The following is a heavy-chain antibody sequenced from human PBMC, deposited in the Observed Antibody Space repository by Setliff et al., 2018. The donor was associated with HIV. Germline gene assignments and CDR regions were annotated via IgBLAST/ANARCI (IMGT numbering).Heavy chain of an antibody. CDR2: IYYSGST. CDR3: AKEDPYYYETPEGFDP. D-gene: IGHD3-22*01. CDR1: GGSISTSSYY. J-gene: IGHJ5*02. V-gene: IGHV4-39*07. Sequence: TSETLSLTCNVSGGSISTSSYYWGWIRQPPGKGLEWIGSIYYSGSTYYNPSLKSRVTISVDTSKNQFSLKLSSVTSADTAMYYCAKEDPYYYETPEGFDPWGQGTPVTVSS.